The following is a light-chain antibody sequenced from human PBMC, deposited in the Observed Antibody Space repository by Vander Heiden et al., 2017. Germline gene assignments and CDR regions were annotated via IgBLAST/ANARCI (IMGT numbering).Light chain of an antibody. V-gene: IGLV1-40*03. Sequence: QSVVTHPPSVSGTLGQRVTMSCTGTSSNIGAGYNVHWYQHLPGGAPKLLIYGNFNRASGVPDRFSASKSGASATLGISGVQADDEADYYCQAYDSSLGAWVFGGGTKLTVL. J-gene: IGLJ3*02. CDR3: QAYDSSLGAWV. CDR1: SSNIGAGYN. CDR2: GNF.